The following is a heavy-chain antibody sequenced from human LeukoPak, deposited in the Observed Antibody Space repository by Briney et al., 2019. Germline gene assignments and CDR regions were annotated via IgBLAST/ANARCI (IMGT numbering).Heavy chain of an antibody. CDR1: GFTFSSYS. D-gene: IGHD6-13*01. CDR3: ARVIAAAPASPSHYFDY. CDR2: ISSSSSYI. J-gene: IGHJ4*02. Sequence: PGGSLRLSCAASGFTFSSYSMNWVRQAPGKGLEWVSSISSSSSYIYYADSVKGRFTISRDNAKNSLYLQMNSLRAEDTAVYYCARVIAAAPASPSHYFDYWGQGTLVAVSS. V-gene: IGHV3-21*01.